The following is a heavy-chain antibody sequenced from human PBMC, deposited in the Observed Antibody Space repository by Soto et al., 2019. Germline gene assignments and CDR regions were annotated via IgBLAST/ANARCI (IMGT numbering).Heavy chain of an antibody. J-gene: IGHJ4*01. CDR2: IYYSGST. CDR3: ARGGDDYGDH. V-gene: IGHV4-59*08. D-gene: IGHD3-16*01. CDR1: GGSISSYY. Sequence: QVQLQESGPGLVKPSETLSLTCTVSGGSISSYYWSWIRQPPGKGLEWIGYIYYSGSTNYNPSLKSRVTISVDTSKNQFSLKLSSVTAADTAVYYCARGGDDYGDHWGQEPWSPSPQ.